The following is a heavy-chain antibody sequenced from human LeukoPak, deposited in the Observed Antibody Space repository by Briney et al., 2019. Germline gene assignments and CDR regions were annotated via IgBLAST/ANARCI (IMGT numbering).Heavy chain of an antibody. CDR3: ARHFTYYYDSSGYPRDIFDI. V-gene: IGHV4-59*08. CDR2: IYYSRST. J-gene: IGHJ3*02. D-gene: IGHD3-22*01. Sequence: SETLSLTCSVAGGSISGYYWSWIRQSPGNGLVWIGYIYYSRSTNYNPSLKSRVTISVDMSKNQFSLKLSSVTAADTALYYCARHFTYYYDSSGYPRDIFDIWGQGTMVTVSS. CDR1: GGSISGYY.